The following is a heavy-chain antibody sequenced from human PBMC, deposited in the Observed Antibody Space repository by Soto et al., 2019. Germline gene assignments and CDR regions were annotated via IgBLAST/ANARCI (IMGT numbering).Heavy chain of an antibody. V-gene: IGHV4-61*01. CDR1: GGSVSSGSYY. CDR2: IYYSGST. Sequence: SETLSLTCTVSGGSVSSGSYYWSWIRQPPGKGLEWIVYIYYSGSTNYNPSPKSRVTISVDTSKNQFSLKPSSVTAADTAVYYCARRFDYYDGIVDYWGQGTLVTVSS. D-gene: IGHD3-22*01. J-gene: IGHJ4*02. CDR3: ARRFDYYDGIVDY.